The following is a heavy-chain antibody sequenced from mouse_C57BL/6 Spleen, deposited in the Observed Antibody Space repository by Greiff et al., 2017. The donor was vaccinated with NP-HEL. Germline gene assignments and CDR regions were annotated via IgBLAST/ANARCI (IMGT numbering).Heavy chain of an antibody. CDR1: GYTFTSYW. CDR3: ARGGLYYDYPFAY. Sequence: QVQLQQPGAELVKPGASVKMSCKASGYTFTSYWITWVKQRPGQGLEWIGDIYPGSGSTNYNEKFKSKATLTVDTSSSTAYMQLSSLTSEDSAFYYCARGGLYYDYPFAYWGPGTLVTVSA. CDR2: IYPGSGST. J-gene: IGHJ3*01. V-gene: IGHV1-55*01. D-gene: IGHD2-4*01.